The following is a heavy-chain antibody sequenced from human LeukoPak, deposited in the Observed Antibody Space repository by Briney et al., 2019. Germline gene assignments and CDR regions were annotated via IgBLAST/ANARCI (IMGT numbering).Heavy chain of an antibody. Sequence: GGSLRLSCAASGFTFSSYWMSWVRQAPGKGLEWVANIKQDGSEKYYVDSVKGRFTISRDNSKNTLYLQMNSLRAEDTAVYYCAKDNEWFGELYSRYWGQGTLVTVSS. V-gene: IGHV3-7*03. CDR1: GFTFSSYW. J-gene: IGHJ4*02. D-gene: IGHD3-10*01. CDR3: AKDNEWFGELYSRY. CDR2: IKQDGSEK.